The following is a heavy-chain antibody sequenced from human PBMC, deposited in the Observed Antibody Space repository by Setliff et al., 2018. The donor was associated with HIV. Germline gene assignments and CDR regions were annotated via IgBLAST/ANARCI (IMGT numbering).Heavy chain of an antibody. D-gene: IGHD4-17*01. CDR1: GGSITGYF. V-gene: IGHV4-59*01. CDR2: IYYNGNT. Sequence: SETLSLTCTVSGGSITGYFWNWIRQSPGKGLEWIGYIYYNGNTNYNPTLNSRGTISVDTSKNQFSLKLTSVTAADTAVYYCAREIYGGNLRPFDYWGQGTLVTVSS. J-gene: IGHJ4*02. CDR3: AREIYGGNLRPFDY.